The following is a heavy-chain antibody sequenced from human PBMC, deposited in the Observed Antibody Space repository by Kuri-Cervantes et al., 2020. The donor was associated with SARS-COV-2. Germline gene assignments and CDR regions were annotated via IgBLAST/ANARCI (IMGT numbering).Heavy chain of an antibody. CDR3: AKDRETGYFSDWSPALGMDV. Sequence: GGPRRLSCAASGFTLDDYAVHWVRQAPGKGLEGVAYIRYDGSNKYYADSVKGRFTISRDISKSTLYLQLNNLRPEDTAVYYCAKDRETGYFSDWSPALGMDVWGQGTTVTVSS. J-gene: IGHJ6*02. D-gene: IGHD6-19*01. CDR2: IRYDGSNK. V-gene: IGHV3-30*02. CDR1: GFTLDDYA.